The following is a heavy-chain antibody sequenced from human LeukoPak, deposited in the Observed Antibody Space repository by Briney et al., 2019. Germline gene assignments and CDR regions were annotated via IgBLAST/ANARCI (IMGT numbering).Heavy chain of an antibody. CDR1: GGSISSGDYY. CDR2: IYYSGST. J-gene: IGHJ4*02. D-gene: IGHD5-12*01. Sequence: SEXXSLTCTVSGGSISSGDYYWSWIRQPPGKGREWIGYIYYSGSTYYNPSLKSRVTISVDTSKKQFSLKLSSVTAADTAVYYCARVGVATTPRIDYWGQGTLVTVSS. CDR3: ARVGVATTPRIDY. V-gene: IGHV4-30-4*08.